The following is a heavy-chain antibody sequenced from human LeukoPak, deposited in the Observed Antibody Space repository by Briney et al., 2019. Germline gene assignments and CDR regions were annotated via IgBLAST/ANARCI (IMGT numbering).Heavy chain of an antibody. D-gene: IGHD3-10*01. CDR1: GFTFSSYA. Sequence: GGSLRLSCAASGFTFSSYAMHWVRQAPGKGLEWLAVISYDGSNKYYADSVKGRFTISRDNSKNTLFLQMNSLRAEDTAVYYCARDVGYYYGSGSYSYYYGMDVWGKGTTVTVSS. J-gene: IGHJ6*04. V-gene: IGHV3-30*04. CDR3: ARDVGYYYGSGSYSYYYGMDV. CDR2: ISYDGSNK.